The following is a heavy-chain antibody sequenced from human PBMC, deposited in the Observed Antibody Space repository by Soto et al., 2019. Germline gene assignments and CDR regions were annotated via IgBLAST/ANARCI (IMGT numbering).Heavy chain of an antibody. CDR2: IIPILGTA. V-gene: IGHV1-69*01. CDR1: GGTFSSYA. CDR3: ARTTIPRPAYYYYGMDV. Sequence: QVQLVQSGAEVKKPGSSVKVSCKASGGTFSSYAISWVRQAPGQGLEWMGGIIPILGTANYAQKFQGRVTITADESTSTAYMELSSLRSEDTAVYYCARTTIPRPAYYYYGMDVWGQGTTVTVSS. J-gene: IGHJ6*02. D-gene: IGHD1-26*01.